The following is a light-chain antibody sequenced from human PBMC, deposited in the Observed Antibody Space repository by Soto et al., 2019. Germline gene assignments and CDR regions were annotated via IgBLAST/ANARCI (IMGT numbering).Light chain of an antibody. J-gene: IGLJ1*01. CDR2: EVS. CDR1: SSDVGGYNY. V-gene: IGLV2-14*01. Sequence: QSALTQPASVSGSPGQSITISCTGTSSDVGGYNYVSWYQLHPGKAPKLIIYEVSHRPSGASNHFSGYKSGNTASLTISGLQAEDEADDYCSSYTSTSTPCVFGTGTKLTVL. CDR3: SSYTSTSTPCV.